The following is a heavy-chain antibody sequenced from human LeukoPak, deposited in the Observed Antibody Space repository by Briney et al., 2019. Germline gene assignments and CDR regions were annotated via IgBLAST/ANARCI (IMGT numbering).Heavy chain of an antibody. D-gene: IGHD2-21*02. CDR2: INHSGST. J-gene: IGHJ6*02. V-gene: IGHV4-34*01. Sequence: ASETLSLTCAVYGGSFSGYYWSWIRQPPGKGLEWIGEINHSGSTNYNPSLKSRVTISVDTSKNQFSLKLSSVTAADTAVYYCARGRVSVTGYYFAMDVWGQGTTVTVSS. CDR1: GGSFSGYY. CDR3: ARGRVSVTGYYFAMDV.